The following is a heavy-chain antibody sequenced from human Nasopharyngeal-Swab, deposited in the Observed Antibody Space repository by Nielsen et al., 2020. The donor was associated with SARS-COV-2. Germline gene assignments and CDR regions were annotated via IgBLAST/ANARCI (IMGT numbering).Heavy chain of an antibody. Sequence: VKVSCKASGYTFINYGITWVRQAPGQGLEWMGWSSAYNSNTNYAQKFQDRVTMTTDTSTSTVYMELRSLRSDDTAVYYCARHGVAEDYWGQGTLVTVSS. V-gene: IGHV1-18*01. D-gene: IGHD3-3*01. J-gene: IGHJ4*02. CDR1: GYTFINYG. CDR3: ARHGVAEDY. CDR2: SSAYNSNT.